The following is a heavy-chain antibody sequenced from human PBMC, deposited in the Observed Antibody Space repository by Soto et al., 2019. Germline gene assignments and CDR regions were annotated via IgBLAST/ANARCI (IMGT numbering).Heavy chain of an antibody. CDR1: GGSISSSSYY. CDR3: ARTLAPSRGDAFDI. Sequence: SETLSLTCTVSGGSISSSSYYWGWIRQPPGKGLEWIGSIYYSGSTYYNPSLKSRVTISVDTSKNQFSLKLSSVTAADTAVYYCARTLAPSRGDAFDIWGQGTMVTVSS. J-gene: IGHJ3*02. V-gene: IGHV4-39*01. CDR2: IYYSGST.